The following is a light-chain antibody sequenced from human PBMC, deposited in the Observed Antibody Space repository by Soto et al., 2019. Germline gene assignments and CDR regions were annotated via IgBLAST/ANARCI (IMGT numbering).Light chain of an antibody. CDR1: QSVINY. V-gene: IGKV3-11*01. Sequence: EIVLTQSPATLSLSPGERATLSCRASQSVINYLAWYQQKPGQAPRLLIYDTSNRATGIPARFSGSGSGTGFTLIISSLEPEDFAVYYCQQRANWPLTFGGGTKVDIK. J-gene: IGKJ4*01. CDR2: DTS. CDR3: QQRANWPLT.